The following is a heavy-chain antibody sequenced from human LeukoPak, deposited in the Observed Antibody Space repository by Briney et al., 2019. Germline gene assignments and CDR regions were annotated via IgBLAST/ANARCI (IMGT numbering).Heavy chain of an antibody. D-gene: IGHD4-23*01. V-gene: IGHV4-61*05. CDR1: GASISSTSYY. CDR2: IFYTGST. CDR3: ATLTGGDDAFGI. Sequence: SETLSLTCAVSGASISSTSYYWGWIRQPPGKGLEWIGYIFYTGSTNYNPSLKSRVTISVLTSKNRFSLKLSSVTAADTAVYYCATLTGGDDAFGIWGQGTMVTVSS. J-gene: IGHJ3*02.